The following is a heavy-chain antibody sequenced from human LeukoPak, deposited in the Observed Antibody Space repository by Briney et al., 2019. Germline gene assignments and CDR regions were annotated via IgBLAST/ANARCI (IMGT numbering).Heavy chain of an antibody. J-gene: IGHJ4*02. D-gene: IGHD2-15*01. Sequence: GGSLRLSCAASGFTFSSYAMSWVRQAPGEGLEWVPAISGSGGSTYYADSVKGRFTFSRDNSKNMLYLQMNSLRAEDTAVYYCAKEKLYCSGGSCYSGYYFDYWGQGTLVTVSS. CDR1: GFTFSSYA. CDR2: ISGSGGST. CDR3: AKEKLYCSGGSCYSGYYFDY. V-gene: IGHV3-23*01.